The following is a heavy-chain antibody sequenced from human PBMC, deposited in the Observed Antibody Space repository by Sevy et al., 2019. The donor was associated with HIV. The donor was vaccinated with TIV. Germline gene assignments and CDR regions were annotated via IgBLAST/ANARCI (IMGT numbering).Heavy chain of an antibody. Sequence: GGSLRLSCAASGFTFSDYYMSWIRQAPGNGLEWVSYISSSSSYTNYADSVKGRFTISRDNAKNSLYLQMNSLRAEDTAVYYCARGYYDFWSGYHPGYYYGMDVWGQGTPVTVSS. V-gene: IGHV3-11*06. D-gene: IGHD3-3*01. CDR3: ARGYYDFWSGYHPGYYYGMDV. CDR1: GFTFSDYY. J-gene: IGHJ6*02. CDR2: ISSSSSYT.